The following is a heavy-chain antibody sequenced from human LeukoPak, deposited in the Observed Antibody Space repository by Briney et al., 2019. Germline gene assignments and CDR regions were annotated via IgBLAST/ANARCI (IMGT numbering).Heavy chain of an antibody. CDR3: ARGDIVVGKDY. J-gene: IGHJ4*02. D-gene: IGHD2-2*01. V-gene: IGHV4-30-4*08. Sequence: SETLSLTCTVSGGSISSGDYYWSWIRQPPGKGLEWIRYIYYSGSTYYNPSLKSRVTISVDTSKNQFSLKLSSVTAADTAVYYCARGDIVVGKDYWGQGTLVTVSS. CDR2: IYYSGST. CDR1: GGSISSGDYY.